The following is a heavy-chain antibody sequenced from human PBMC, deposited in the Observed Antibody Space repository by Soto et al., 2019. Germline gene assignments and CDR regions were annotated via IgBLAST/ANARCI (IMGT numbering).Heavy chain of an antibody. V-gene: IGHV4-61*08. CDR2: IAYTGTT. Sequence: QVQLQESGPGLLKPSETLSLTCTVSGDSVSSGGYYWTWIRQPPGKGLEWIGFIAYTGTTHYNPSLTSPXXIXVXXSHNQFSLKLTSVSAADTAVYYCARHYPGGLPKAAWGQGTLVTVSS. CDR3: ARHYPGGLPKAA. D-gene: IGHD2-21*02. J-gene: IGHJ5*02. CDR1: GDSVSSGGYY.